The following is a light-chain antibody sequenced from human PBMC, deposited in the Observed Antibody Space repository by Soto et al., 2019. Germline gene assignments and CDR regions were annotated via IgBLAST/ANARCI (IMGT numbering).Light chain of an antibody. CDR1: QSVASN. CDR2: GTS. Sequence: IVMTQSPASLSVSPGESVTLSCRASQSVASNLAWYQQKPGQAPRLLIYGTSTRATGVPARFSGSGSGTEFNLTISSLQSEDFGVYYCQQRSNWPTFGQGTRLEIK. V-gene: IGKV3-15*01. J-gene: IGKJ5*01. CDR3: QQRSNWPT.